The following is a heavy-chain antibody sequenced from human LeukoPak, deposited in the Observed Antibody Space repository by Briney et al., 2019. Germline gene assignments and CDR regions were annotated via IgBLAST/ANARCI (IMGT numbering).Heavy chain of an antibody. CDR1: GYTFTSYG. V-gene: IGHV1-18*01. CDR2: ISAYNGYA. D-gene: IGHD5-12*01. J-gene: IGHJ4*02. CDR3: ARGWLRSNY. Sequence: ASVKVSCKASGYTFTSYGISWVRQAPGQGLEWMGWISAYNGYANYAQKFQGRVTMTTDTYTSTVYMELRRLRSDDKAVYYCARGWLRSNYWGQGTLVTVSS.